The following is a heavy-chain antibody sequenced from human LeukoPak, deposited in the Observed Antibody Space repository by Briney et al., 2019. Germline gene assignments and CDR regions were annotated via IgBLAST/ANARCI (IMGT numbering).Heavy chain of an antibody. D-gene: IGHD2-2*01. CDR2: ISDSGRNT. CDR1: GFSFSNFA. Sequence: GGSLRLSCAGSGFSFSNFAMTWVRQAPGKGLEWVSAISDSGRNTFYTDSVKGRFTISRDNSKNTLYLQMNSLRAEDTAVYYCAKWEYQLLPPSYFQHWGQGTLVTVSS. J-gene: IGHJ1*01. V-gene: IGHV3-23*01. CDR3: AKWEYQLLPPSYFQH.